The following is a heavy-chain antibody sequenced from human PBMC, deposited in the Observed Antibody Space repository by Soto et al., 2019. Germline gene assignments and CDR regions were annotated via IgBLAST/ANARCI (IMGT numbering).Heavy chain of an antibody. CDR3: ARGRYGDY. CDR1: GYTFTSYG. D-gene: IGHD1-1*01. CDR2: ISAHNGNT. J-gene: IGHJ4*02. Sequence: QVHLVQSGAEVKKPGASVKVSCKASGYTFTSYGITWVRQAPGQGLEWMGWISAHNGNTDYAQNFQGRVIVTRDTSTSTAYMELRSLISDDTAVYYCARGRYGDYWGQGALVTVSS. V-gene: IGHV1-18*01.